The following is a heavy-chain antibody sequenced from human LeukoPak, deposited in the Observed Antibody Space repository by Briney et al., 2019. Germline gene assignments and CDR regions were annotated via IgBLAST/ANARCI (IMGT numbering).Heavy chain of an antibody. CDR3: ARDHPLLRAFDY. V-gene: IGHV3-48*04. J-gene: IGHJ4*02. D-gene: IGHD3-9*01. CDR1: AFTFSNYN. Sequence: PGGSLRLSCAASAFTFSNYNMNWVRQAPGKGLEWVSYISSSGSTIYYADSVKGRFTISRDNAKNSLYLQMNSLRAEDTAVYYCARDHPLLRAFDYWGQGTLVTVSS. CDR2: ISSSGSTI.